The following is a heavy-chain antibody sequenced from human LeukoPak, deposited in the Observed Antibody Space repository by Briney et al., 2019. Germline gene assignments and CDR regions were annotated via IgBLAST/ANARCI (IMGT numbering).Heavy chain of an antibody. CDR2: IYTSGST. CDR1: GGSISSYY. Sequence: SETLSLTCTVSGGSISSYYWSWIRQPAGKGLEWIGRIYTSGSTNYNPSLKSRVTISVDTSKNQFSLKLSSVTAADTAVYYCAREGYCSSTSCYNPGGDYYYMDVWGKGTTVTVSS. J-gene: IGHJ6*03. CDR3: AREGYCSSTSCYNPGGDYYYMDV. D-gene: IGHD2-2*02. V-gene: IGHV4-4*07.